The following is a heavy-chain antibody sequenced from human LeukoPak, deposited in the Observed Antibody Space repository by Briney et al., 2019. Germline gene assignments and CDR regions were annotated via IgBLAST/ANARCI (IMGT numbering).Heavy chain of an antibody. V-gene: IGHV3-53*04. CDR3: ARGYGGGYGGDAFDI. J-gene: IGHJ3*02. Sequence: PGGSLRLSCAASGFTVSSNYMSWVRQAPGKGLEWVSVIYSGGSTYYADSVKGRFTISRHNSKNTLYLQMNSLRAEDTAVYYCARGYGGGYGGDAFDIWGQGTMVTVSS. CDR2: IYSGGST. CDR1: GFTVSSNY. D-gene: IGHD1-26*01.